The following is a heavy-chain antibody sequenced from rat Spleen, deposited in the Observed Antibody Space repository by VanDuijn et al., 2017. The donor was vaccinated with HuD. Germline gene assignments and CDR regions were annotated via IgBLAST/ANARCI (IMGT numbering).Heavy chain of an antibody. J-gene: IGHJ3*01. V-gene: IGHV5-25*01. CDR3: TTVHDNWFAY. Sequence: EVQLVESGGGSVQPGRSMKLSCAASGINFSNYYMAWVRQAPTKGLEWVASISNDGGNAYYRDSVKGRFTISRDNAKSTLYLQMDNLRSEDTATYHCTTVHDNWFAYWGQGTLVTVSS. CDR2: ISNDGGNA. CDR1: GINFSNYY.